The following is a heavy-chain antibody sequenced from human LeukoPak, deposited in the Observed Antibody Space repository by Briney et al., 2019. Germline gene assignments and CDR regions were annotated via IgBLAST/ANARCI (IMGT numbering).Heavy chain of an antibody. Sequence: PSETLSLTCTVSGGSISSSSYYWGWIRQPPGKGLEWIGSIYYSGSTYYNPSLKSRVTISVDTSKNQFSLKLSSVTAADTAVYYCARVTRGDCYSAPCPPYNWFDPWGQGTLVTISS. V-gene: IGHV4-39*07. CDR1: GGSISSSSYY. CDR2: IYYSGST. CDR3: ARVTRGDCYSAPCPPYNWFDP. D-gene: IGHD2-21*02. J-gene: IGHJ5*02.